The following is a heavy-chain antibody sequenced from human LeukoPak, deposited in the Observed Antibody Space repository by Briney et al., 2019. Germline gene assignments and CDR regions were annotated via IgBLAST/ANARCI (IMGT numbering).Heavy chain of an antibody. V-gene: IGHV3-20*04. CDR3: ARPRSGYYTFFDY. CDR2: INWNGGST. D-gene: IGHD3-3*01. J-gene: IGHJ4*02. CDR1: GFAFDDYG. Sequence: GGSLRLSCTASGFAFDDYGMSWVRQAPGKGLEWVSGINWNGGSTGYADSVKGRFTISRDNAKNSLYLQMNSLRAEDTALYYCARPRSGYYTFFDYWGQGTLVTVSS.